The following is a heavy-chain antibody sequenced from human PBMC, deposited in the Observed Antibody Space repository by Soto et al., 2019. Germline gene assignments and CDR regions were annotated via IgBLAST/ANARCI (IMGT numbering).Heavy chain of an antibody. Sequence: SETLSLTCTVTGGTISGYYWTWIRQSAGGGLEWIGRIYSSGSTNYNPSLKSRVTISVDTSKNQFSLKLSSVTAADTAVYYCARGRVDYGNYYYYYGMDVWGQGTTVTVSS. CDR3: ARGRVDYGNYYYYYGMDV. V-gene: IGHV4-4*07. CDR2: IYSSGST. D-gene: IGHD4-17*01. J-gene: IGHJ6*02. CDR1: GGTISGYY.